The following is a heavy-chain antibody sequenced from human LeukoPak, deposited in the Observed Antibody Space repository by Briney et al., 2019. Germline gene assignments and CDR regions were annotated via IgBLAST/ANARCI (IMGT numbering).Heavy chain of an antibody. J-gene: IGHJ3*02. CDR2: IYYSGST. CDR3: ARRSGQQLARGAFDI. Sequence: SETLSLTCTVSGGSISSGGYYWSWIRQHPGKGLEWIGYIYYSGSTYYNPSLKSRVTISVDTSKNQFSLKLSSVTAADTAVYYCARRSGQQLARGAFDIWGQGTMVTVSS. CDR1: GGSISSGGYY. D-gene: IGHD6-13*01. V-gene: IGHV4-31*03.